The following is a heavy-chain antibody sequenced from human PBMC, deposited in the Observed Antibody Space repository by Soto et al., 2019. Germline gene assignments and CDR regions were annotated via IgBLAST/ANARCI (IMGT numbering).Heavy chain of an antibody. D-gene: IGHD3-10*01. V-gene: IGHV1-69*06. CDR3: ARATYGQPLWVGAFDI. Sequence: QVQLVQSGAEVKKPGSSVKVSCKASGGTFSSYAISWVRQAPGQGLEWMGGVIPIFGTANYAQKFQGRDTITADTSTSTAYMELSSLRSEDAAVYDCARATYGQPLWVGAFDIWGQGTIVTVSS. CDR1: GGTFSSYA. CDR2: VIPIFGTA. J-gene: IGHJ3*02.